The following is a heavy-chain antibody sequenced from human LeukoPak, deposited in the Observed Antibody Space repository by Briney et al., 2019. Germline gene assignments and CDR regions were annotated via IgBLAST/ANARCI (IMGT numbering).Heavy chain of an antibody. CDR2: IWYDGSNK. CDR1: GFTFSSYS. CDR3: AREGPRGNSQFDY. J-gene: IGHJ4*02. Sequence: GGSLRLSCAASGFTFSSYSMNWVRQAPGKGLEWVALIWYDGSNKYYTDSVKGRFTISRDNSKNTLYLEMNSLRAEDTAIYYCAREGPRGNSQFDYRGQGTLVTVSS. V-gene: IGHV3-33*08. D-gene: IGHD2/OR15-2a*01.